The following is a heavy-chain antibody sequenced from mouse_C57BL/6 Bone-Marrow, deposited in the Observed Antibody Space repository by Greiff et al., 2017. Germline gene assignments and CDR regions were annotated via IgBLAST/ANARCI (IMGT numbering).Heavy chain of an antibody. J-gene: IGHJ3*01. CDR2: IDPENGDT. CDR3: STSHDGYYFLFAY. Sequence: VQLQQSGAELVRPGASVKLSCTASGFNIKDDYMHWVKQRPEQGLEWIGWIDPENGDTEYASKFQGKATITADTSSNTAYLQLSSLTSEDTVFYYCSTSHDGYYFLFAYWGQGTLVTVSA. CDR1: GFNIKDDY. D-gene: IGHD2-3*01. V-gene: IGHV14-4*01.